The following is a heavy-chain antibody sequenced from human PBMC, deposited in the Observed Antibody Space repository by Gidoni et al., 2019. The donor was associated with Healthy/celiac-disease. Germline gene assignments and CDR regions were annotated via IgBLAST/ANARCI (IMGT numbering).Heavy chain of an antibody. Sequence: QVQLQESGPGLVKPSETLSLTCTVSGGSISSYYWSWIRQPPGKGLEWIGYIYSSGSTNYNPSLKSRVTISVDTSKNQFSLKLSSVTAADTAVYYCARALGYYDSSGYYYEGNWFDPWGQGTLVTVSS. D-gene: IGHD3-22*01. CDR2: IYSSGST. V-gene: IGHV4-59*01. CDR1: GGSISSYY. J-gene: IGHJ5*02. CDR3: ARALGYYDSSGYYYEGNWFDP.